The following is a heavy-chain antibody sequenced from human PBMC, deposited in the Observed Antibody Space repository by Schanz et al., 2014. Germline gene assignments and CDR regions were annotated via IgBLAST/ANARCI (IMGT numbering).Heavy chain of an antibody. Sequence: QVQLVQSGVEVKRPGASVRVSCKASGYSFTDYAIHWVRQAPGQGLEWMGKINPSSGTTRIAQNFQGRLTVTRDTSTSTVNMELSSLRAEDTAVYYCAKGRFGELSAFDIWGQGTMVTVSS. CDR1: GYSFTDYA. CDR2: INPSSGTT. CDR3: AKGRFGELSAFDI. D-gene: IGHD3-10*01. V-gene: IGHV1-46*01. J-gene: IGHJ3*02.